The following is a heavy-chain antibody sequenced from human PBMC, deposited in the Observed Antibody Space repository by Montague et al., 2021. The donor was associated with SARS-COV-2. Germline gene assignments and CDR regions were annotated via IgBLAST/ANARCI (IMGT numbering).Heavy chain of an antibody. Sequence: QSGAEVKKPGESLTISCEGSGYRFTSYSIGWVRQMPGKGLEWMGIIYPGASDTSYSPSFQGQVTISVDKSISTAYLQWSSLKTSDTAKYYCARLDGYNLRGFDYWGQGTMVSVSS. CDR2: IYPGASDT. J-gene: IGHJ4*02. D-gene: IGHD5-24*01. V-gene: IGHV5-51*01. CDR3: ARLDGYNLRGFDY. CDR1: GYRFTSYS.